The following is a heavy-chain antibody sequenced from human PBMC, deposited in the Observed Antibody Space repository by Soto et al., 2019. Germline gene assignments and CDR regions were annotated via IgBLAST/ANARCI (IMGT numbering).Heavy chain of an antibody. J-gene: IGHJ4*02. CDR2: IYYSGST. CDR3: ARVYDFWSGYSTTPYFDY. CDR1: GGSISSYY. V-gene: IGHV4-59*01. Sequence: SETLSLTCTVSGGSISSYYWSWIRQPPGKGLEWIGYIYYSGSTNYNPSLKSRVTISVDTSKNQFSLKLSSVTAADTAVYYCARVYDFWSGYSTTPYFDYWGQGTLVTVSS. D-gene: IGHD3-3*01.